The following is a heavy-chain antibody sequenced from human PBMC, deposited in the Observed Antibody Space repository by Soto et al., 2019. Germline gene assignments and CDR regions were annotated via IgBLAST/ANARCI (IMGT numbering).Heavy chain of an antibody. CDR3: ARDQHVLRYFDWRTNYYYYGMDV. CDR1: SDPTSTHN. Sequence: SETLSLTCTVSSDPTSTHNWGWIRQTPGKGLEWIGYIYETGSTSYNPSLKSRVTISLDRSTKQLSLKLSSVTAADTAMYHCARDQHVLRYFDWRTNYYYYGMDVWGQGTTVTVSS. V-gene: IGHV4-4*08. D-gene: IGHD3-9*01. CDR2: IYETGST. J-gene: IGHJ6*02.